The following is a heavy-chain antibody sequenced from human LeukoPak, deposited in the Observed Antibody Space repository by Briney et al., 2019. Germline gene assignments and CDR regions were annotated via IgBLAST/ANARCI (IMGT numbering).Heavy chain of an antibody. J-gene: IGHJ5*02. D-gene: IGHD6-6*01. V-gene: IGHV3-33*06. Sequence: QPGRSLRLSCAASGFTFSSYGMHWVRQAPGKGLEWVAVIWYDGSNKYYADSVKGRITISRDNSKDTLYLQMNSLRAEDTAVYYCAKEYSSSSKYNWFDPWGQGTLVTVSS. CDR2: IWYDGSNK. CDR3: AKEYSSSSKYNWFDP. CDR1: GFTFSSYG.